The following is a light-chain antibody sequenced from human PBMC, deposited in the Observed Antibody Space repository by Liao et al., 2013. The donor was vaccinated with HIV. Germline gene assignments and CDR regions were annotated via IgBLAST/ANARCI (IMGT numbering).Light chain of an antibody. Sequence: SYELTQPPSVSVAPGKTARITCGGNNIGSKSVHWYQQKPGQAPVLVIYDDNDRPSGIPERFSGSNSGNTATLTISRVEDGDEADYYCQVWDSPSDHRVFGGGTKLTVV. CDR1: NIGSKS. CDR2: DDN. CDR3: QVWDSPSDHRV. J-gene: IGLJ3*02. V-gene: IGLV3-21*04.